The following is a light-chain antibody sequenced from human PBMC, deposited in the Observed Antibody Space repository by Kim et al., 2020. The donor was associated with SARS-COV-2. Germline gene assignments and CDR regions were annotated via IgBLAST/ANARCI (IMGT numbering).Light chain of an antibody. Sequence: SPGERPTLSCRESQSVNSRYVGWYKQKPGQARRPLIYGASSSATGIPDRVSGSGSGRDFTLTISRREPEDFAVYYCQQYGSSPKYTFGQGTKLEI. CDR2: GAS. J-gene: IGKJ2*01. V-gene: IGKV3-20*01. CDR3: QQYGSSPKYT. CDR1: QSVNSRY.